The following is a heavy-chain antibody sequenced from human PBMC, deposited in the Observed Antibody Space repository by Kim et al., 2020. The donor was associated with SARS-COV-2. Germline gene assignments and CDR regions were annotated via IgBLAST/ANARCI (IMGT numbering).Heavy chain of an antibody. D-gene: IGHD5-18*01. CDR3: IRHIEYTGPSP. Sequence: GGSLRLSCAASGLTLSASAIHWVRQAPGRGLEWIGHIRSRSKNYATKYAASVGGRFIVSRDDSENTAHLLMNSLKIEDTAVYYCIRHIEYTGPSPWGQG. V-gene: IGHV3-73*01. J-gene: IGHJ5*02. CDR1: GLTLSASA. CDR2: IRSRSKNYAT.